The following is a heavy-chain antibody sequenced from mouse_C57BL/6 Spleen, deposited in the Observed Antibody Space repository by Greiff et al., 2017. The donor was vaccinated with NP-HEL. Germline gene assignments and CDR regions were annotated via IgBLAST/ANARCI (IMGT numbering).Heavy chain of an antibody. CDR3: ARNYGSSYYFDY. CDR2: IYPGSGST. CDR1: GYTFTSYW. D-gene: IGHD1-1*01. Sequence: QVQLQQPGAELVKPGASVKMSCKASGYTFTSYWITWVKQRPGQGLEWIGDIYPGSGSTNYNEKFKSKATLTVDTASSTAYRQLSSLTSEDSAVYYCARNYGSSYYFDYWGQGTTLTVSS. V-gene: IGHV1-55*01. J-gene: IGHJ2*01.